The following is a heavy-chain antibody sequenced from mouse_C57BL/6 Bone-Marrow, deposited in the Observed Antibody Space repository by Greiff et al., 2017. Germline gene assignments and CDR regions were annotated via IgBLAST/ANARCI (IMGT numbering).Heavy chain of an antibody. J-gene: IGHJ2*01. D-gene: IGHD1-1*01. CDR3: ARQGITTGLDY. V-gene: IGHV5-6*01. Sequence: EVKLMESGGDLVKPGGSLKLSCAASGFTFSSYGMSWVRQTPDKRLEWVATISSGGSYTYYPDSVKGRFTISRDNAKNTLYLQMSSLKSEDTAMYYCARQGITTGLDYWGQGTTPTVSS. CDR1: GFTFSSYG. CDR2: ISSGGSYT.